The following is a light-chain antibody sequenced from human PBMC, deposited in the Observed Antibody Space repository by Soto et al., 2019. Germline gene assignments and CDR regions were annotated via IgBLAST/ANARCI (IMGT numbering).Light chain of an antibody. Sequence: EIVLTQSPGTLSLSPGERATLSCRASQSVSSSYLAWYQQNPGHAPRLLIYAASRRATGIPDRFSGSESGTDFTLTISRLEPEDFAVYYCQQYGSSPWTFGQGTKVDIK. CDR3: QQYGSSPWT. CDR1: QSVSSSY. J-gene: IGKJ1*01. CDR2: AAS. V-gene: IGKV3-20*01.